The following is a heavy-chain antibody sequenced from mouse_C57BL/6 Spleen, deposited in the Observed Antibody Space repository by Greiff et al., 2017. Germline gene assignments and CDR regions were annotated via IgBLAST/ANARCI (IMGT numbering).Heavy chain of an antibody. J-gene: IGHJ2*01. CDR3: ARNYGNYEGYFDY. D-gene: IGHD2-1*01. Sequence: VQLQQPGTELVKPGASVKLSCKASGYTFTSYWMHWVKQRPGQGLEWIGNINPSNGGTNYNEKFKSKATLTVDKSSSTAYMQLSSLTSEDSSVYYCARNYGNYEGYFDYWGQGTTLTVSS. CDR1: GYTFTSYW. V-gene: IGHV1-53*01. CDR2: INPSNGGT.